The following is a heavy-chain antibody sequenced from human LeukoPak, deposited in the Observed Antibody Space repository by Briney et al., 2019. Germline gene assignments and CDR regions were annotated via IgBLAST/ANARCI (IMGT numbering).Heavy chain of an antibody. CDR3: ATQGRSVIQGI. CDR1: GFTFSAFE. V-gene: IGHV3-48*03. J-gene: IGHJ3*02. Sequence: GGSLRLSCAASGFTFSAFEMTWVRQAPGKGLEWLSFIDRSGSSRYYANSVKGRFTISRDNNKSSLFLQMDSLGAEDTAFYYCATQGRSVIQGISGQGTMVTVSS. CDR2: IDRSGSSR. D-gene: IGHD3-3*01.